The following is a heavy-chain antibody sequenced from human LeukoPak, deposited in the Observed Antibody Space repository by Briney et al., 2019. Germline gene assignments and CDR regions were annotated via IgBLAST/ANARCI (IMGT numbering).Heavy chain of an antibody. Sequence: PGGSLRLSCAASGFTFSGYAVSWVRQAPGKGLEWVSTISGSGDTTYLADSVKGRFTISRDNSKNTLDLQMSSLRGEDTAVYYCAKGSGGDYSAFDIWGQGTMVTVSP. D-gene: IGHD6-25*01. CDR2: ISGSGDTT. CDR1: GFTFSGYA. J-gene: IGHJ3*02. V-gene: IGHV3-23*01. CDR3: AKGSGGDYSAFDI.